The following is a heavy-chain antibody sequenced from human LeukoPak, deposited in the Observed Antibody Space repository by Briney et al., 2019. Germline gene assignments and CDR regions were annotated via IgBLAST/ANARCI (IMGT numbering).Heavy chain of an antibody. J-gene: IGHJ4*02. Sequence: GGSLRLSCAASGFTFSRYSMNWVRQAPGKGLEWVSSISSSSSYIYYADSVKGRFTISRDNAKNSLYLQMNSLRAEDTAVYYCARDRGSSGWYDYWGQGTLVTVSS. CDR1: GFTFSRYS. CDR3: ARDRGSSGWYDY. CDR2: ISSSSSYI. V-gene: IGHV3-21*01. D-gene: IGHD6-19*01.